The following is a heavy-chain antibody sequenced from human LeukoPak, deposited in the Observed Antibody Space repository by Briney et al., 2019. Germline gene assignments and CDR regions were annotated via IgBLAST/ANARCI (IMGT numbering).Heavy chain of an antibody. J-gene: IGHJ5*02. CDR2: INPSGAST. D-gene: IGHD6-13*01. Sequence: ASVNVSCKASGYTFTSYYMHWVRQAPGQGLEWMGIINPSGASTNYAQKFQGRVNMTRDTSTNTVYIELGSLRSEDTAVYYCARVAAAGFAYDKFDPWGQGTLVTVSS. CDR1: GYTFTSYY. V-gene: IGHV1-46*01. CDR3: ARVAAAGFAYDKFDP.